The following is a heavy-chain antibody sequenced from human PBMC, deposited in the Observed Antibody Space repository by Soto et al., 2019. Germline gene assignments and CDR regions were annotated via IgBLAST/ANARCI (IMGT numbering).Heavy chain of an antibody. CDR1: GGSITTTTYY. Sequence: PSETLSLTCTVSGGSITTTTYYWAWIRQPPGKGLEWIGSIYYSGSAYYNPSLKSRVTISVDTSKNHFSLKLSSVTAADTAVYYCAKGVPGIAVAGTGYFQHWGQGTLVTVSS. CDR3: AKGVPGIAVAGTGYFQH. CDR2: IYYSGSA. J-gene: IGHJ1*01. D-gene: IGHD6-19*01. V-gene: IGHV4-39*02.